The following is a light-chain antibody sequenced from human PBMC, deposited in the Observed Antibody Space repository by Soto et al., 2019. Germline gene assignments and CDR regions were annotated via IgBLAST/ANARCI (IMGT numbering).Light chain of an antibody. CDR3: QRCGIYSRT. V-gene: IGKV1-5*01. CDR1: QSVSNW. J-gene: IGKJ1*01. Sequence: ASQSVSNWLAWYQQKPGKAPKLLIYDVSSLESGVPSRFSGRRSGTEFILSISLLQPDDFATEYCQRCGIYSRTFEQGTTGDIK. CDR2: DVS.